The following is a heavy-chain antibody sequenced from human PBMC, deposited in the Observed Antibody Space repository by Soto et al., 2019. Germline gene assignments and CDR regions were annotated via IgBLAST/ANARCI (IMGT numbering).Heavy chain of an antibody. CDR2: IWYDGSKK. CDR1: GYTFSGYG. D-gene: IGHD6-19*01. Sequence: GESLKISCAASGYTFSGYGMQWVRQAPGKGLEWVAVIWYDGSKKYYADSVKGRFTISRDDSKNTLYLQMNSLRAEDTALYYCARDPAVSGSYFDYWGQGTLVTVSS. CDR3: ARDPAVSGSYFDY. J-gene: IGHJ4*02. V-gene: IGHV3-33*01.